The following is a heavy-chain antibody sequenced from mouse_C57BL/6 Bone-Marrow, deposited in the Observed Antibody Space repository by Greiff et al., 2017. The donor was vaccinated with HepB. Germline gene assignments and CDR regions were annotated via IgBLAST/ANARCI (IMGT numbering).Heavy chain of an antibody. V-gene: IGHV1-81*01. CDR2: IYPRSGNT. D-gene: IGHD1-1*01. CDR3: AGSGITTVVATDY. J-gene: IGHJ2*01. CDR1: GYTFTSYG. Sequence: VQLQQSGAELARPGASVKLSCKASGYTFTSYGISWVKQRTGQGLEWIGVIYPRSGNTYYNEKFKGKAPLTADKSSSTAYMELRSLTSEDSAVYFCAGSGITTVVATDYWGQGTTLTVSS.